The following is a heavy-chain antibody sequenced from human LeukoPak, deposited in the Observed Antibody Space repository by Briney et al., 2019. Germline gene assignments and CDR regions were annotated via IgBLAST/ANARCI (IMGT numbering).Heavy chain of an antibody. J-gene: IGHJ5*02. CDR3: ARTGIAARPTVWFDP. CDR1: GFTFSSYW. Sequence: GGSLRLSCAASGFTFSSYWMHWVRQAPGKGLVWVSHINSDGSSTNYADSVKGRFTISRDNAKNTLYLQMNSLRAEDTAVYYCARTGIAARPTVWFDPWGQGTLSPSPQ. V-gene: IGHV3-74*01. CDR2: INSDGSST. D-gene: IGHD6-6*01.